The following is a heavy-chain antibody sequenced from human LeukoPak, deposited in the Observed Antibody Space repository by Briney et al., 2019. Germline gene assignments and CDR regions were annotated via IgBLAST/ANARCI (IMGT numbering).Heavy chain of an antibody. CDR3: ARGLGSSPFDY. V-gene: IGHV3-30-3*01. Sequence: GGSLRLSCVASGFTFSNAWMNWVRQAPGKGLEWVAVISYDGSNKYYADSVKGRFTISRDNSKNTLYLQMNSLGAEDTAVYYCARGLGSSPFDYWGQGTLVTVSS. CDR1: GFTFSNAW. D-gene: IGHD3-16*01. J-gene: IGHJ4*02. CDR2: ISYDGSNK.